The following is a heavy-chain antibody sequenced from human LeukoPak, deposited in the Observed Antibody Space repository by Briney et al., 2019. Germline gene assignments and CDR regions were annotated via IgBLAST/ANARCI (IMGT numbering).Heavy chain of an antibody. CDR2: INPNSGGT. J-gene: IGHJ5*02. Sequence: GASVKVSCKASGYTFTGYYMHWVRQAPGQGLEWMGWINPNSGGTNYAQKFQGRVTMTRDTSISTAYMELSRLRSDDTAVYYCARDDYDSSGYYYRSWGQGTLVTVSS. V-gene: IGHV1-2*02. CDR1: GYTFTGYY. D-gene: IGHD3-22*01. CDR3: ARDDYDSSGYYYRS.